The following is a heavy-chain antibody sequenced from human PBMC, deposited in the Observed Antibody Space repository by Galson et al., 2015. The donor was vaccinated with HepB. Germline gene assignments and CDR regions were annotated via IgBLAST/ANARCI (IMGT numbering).Heavy chain of an antibody. CDR3: ARHYYGSGSYPTHYYGMDV. D-gene: IGHD3-10*01. CDR1: GGSITSYY. Sequence: SETLSLTCTVSGGSITSYYWSWIRQPPGMRLEWIGYITYSGSTNYNPSLKSRVTISVDTSKNQFSLKLNSVTAADTAVYYCARHYYGSGSYPTHYYGMDVWGQGTTVTVSS. J-gene: IGHJ6*02. V-gene: IGHV4-59*01. CDR2: ITYSGST.